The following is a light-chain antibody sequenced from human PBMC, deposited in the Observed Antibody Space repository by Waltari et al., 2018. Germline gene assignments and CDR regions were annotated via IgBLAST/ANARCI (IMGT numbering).Light chain of an antibody. Sequence: QTVVTQEPSLSVSPGGTVTLTCALSSGSISTTSYASWYQQSPGQPPRTLVYKGNSRSSGVPDRFSGSILGKTAFLTITGAQADDESDYYCLLYMGSGIWVFGGGTRLTVL. J-gene: IGLJ3*02. CDR3: LLYMGSGIWV. V-gene: IGLV8-61*01. CDR2: KGN. CDR1: SGSISTTSY.